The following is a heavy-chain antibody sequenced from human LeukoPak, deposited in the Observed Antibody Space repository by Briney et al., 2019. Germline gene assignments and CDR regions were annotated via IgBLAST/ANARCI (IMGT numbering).Heavy chain of an antibody. CDR2: INSDGSST. CDR3: AKDMDYDILTGFRSNAFDI. J-gene: IGHJ3*02. D-gene: IGHD3-9*01. CDR1: GFTFSSYW. Sequence: GGSLRLSCAASGFTFSSYWMHWVRQAPGKGLVWVSRINSDGSSTSYADSVKGRFTISRDNAKNTLYLQMNSLRAEDTALYYCAKDMDYDILTGFRSNAFDIWGQGTMVTVSS. V-gene: IGHV3-74*01.